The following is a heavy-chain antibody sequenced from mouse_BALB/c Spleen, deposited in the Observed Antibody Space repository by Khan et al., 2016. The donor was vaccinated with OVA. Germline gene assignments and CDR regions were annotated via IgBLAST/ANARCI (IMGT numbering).Heavy chain of an antibody. CDR3: ARREQYGIFAY. D-gene: IGHD1-1*01. CDR2: IDPSTGYT. CDR1: GYTFTTYW. Sequence: QVQLQQSGAELAKPGASVKMSCKASGYTFTTYWMHWVKQRPGQGLEWIGYIDPSTGYTEYNQKFKDKATLTTDKSSSTAYMQRSSLTSEDTSVYYCARREQYGIFAYWGQGTLVTVSA. J-gene: IGHJ3*01. V-gene: IGHV1-7*01.